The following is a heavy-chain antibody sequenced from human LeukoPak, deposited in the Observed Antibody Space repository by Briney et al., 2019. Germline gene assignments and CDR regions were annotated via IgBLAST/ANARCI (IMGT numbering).Heavy chain of an antibody. Sequence: SETLSLTCTVSGGSISSCYWGWIRQPPGKGLEWIGYIYSSGSTNYNPSLESRVTISVDTSKNQFSLKLSSVTAADTAVYYCARRGYSTGWYYFDYWGQGTLVTVSS. CDR2: IYSSGST. CDR3: ARRGYSTGWYYFDY. J-gene: IGHJ4*02. V-gene: IGHV4-59*08. CDR1: GGSISSCY. D-gene: IGHD6-19*01.